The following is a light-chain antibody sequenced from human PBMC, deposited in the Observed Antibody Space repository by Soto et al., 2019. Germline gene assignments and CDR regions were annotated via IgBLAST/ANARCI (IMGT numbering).Light chain of an antibody. J-gene: IGLJ2*01. V-gene: IGLV1-44*01. Sequence: QSVLTQPPSASGTPGQRVTISCSGSSSNIGSNTVNWYHQLPGTAPKLVIYSNNQRPSGVPDRFSGSKSGTSASLAISGLQSEDEADYYCAAWDDSLNGVLFGGGTKLTVL. CDR3: AAWDDSLNGVL. CDR1: SSNIGSNT. CDR2: SNN.